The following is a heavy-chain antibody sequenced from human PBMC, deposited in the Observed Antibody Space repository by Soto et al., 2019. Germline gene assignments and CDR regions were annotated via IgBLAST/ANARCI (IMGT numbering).Heavy chain of an antibody. D-gene: IGHD2-2*01. CDR1: GGTFSSYA. J-gene: IGHJ6*02. CDR2: IIPIFGTA. V-gene: IGHV1-69*12. CDR3: ARHVPAAGYYYGIDV. Sequence: QVQLVQSGAEVKKPGSSVKVSCKASGGTFSSYAISWVLQAPGQGLEWMGGIIPIFGTANYAQKFQGRVTITAEESTSTAYMKLSSLRSEYTAVYYCARHVPAAGYYYGIDVWGQGTTVTVSS.